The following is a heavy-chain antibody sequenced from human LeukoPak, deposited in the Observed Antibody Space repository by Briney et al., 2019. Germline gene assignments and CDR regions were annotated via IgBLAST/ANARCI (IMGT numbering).Heavy chain of an antibody. V-gene: IGHV3-48*03. Sequence: GGSLRLSCAASGFTFSSYEMNWVRQGPGKGLEWVSYISSSGTTKYYADSVKGRFTFYRDNAKKSLSLQMNSLRAEDTATYYSARSNRDAFDMWGQGTVVTVSS. CDR3: ARSNRDAFDM. CDR1: GFTFSSYE. J-gene: IGHJ3*02. D-gene: IGHD2/OR15-2a*01. CDR2: ISSSGTTK.